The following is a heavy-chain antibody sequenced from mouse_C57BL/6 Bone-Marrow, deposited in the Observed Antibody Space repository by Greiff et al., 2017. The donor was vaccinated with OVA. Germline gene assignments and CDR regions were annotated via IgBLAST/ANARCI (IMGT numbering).Heavy chain of an antibody. Sequence: EVKLMESGPGLVKPSQSLPLTCSVTGYSITSGYYWNWIRQFPGNKLEWMGYISYDGSNNYNPSLKNRISITRDTSKNQFFLKLRSVTTEDTATYYCASNDGSYFGDWGQGTTLTVSS. V-gene: IGHV3-6*01. CDR3: ASNDGSYFGD. J-gene: IGHJ2*01. D-gene: IGHD2-3*01. CDR1: GYSITSGYY. CDR2: ISYDGSN.